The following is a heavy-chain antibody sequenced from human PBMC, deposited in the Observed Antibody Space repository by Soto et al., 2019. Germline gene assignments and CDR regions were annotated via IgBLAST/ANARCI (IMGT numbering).Heavy chain of an antibody. D-gene: IGHD1-7*01. J-gene: IGHJ3*02. CDR1: GYTFTSYG. Sequence: GASVKVSCKASGYTFTSYGISWVRQVPGQGLEWMGWISAYNGNTNYAQKLQGRVTMTTDTSTSTAYMELRSLRSDDTAVYYCARRQSPFNWYYERDAFDIWGQGTMVTVSS. V-gene: IGHV1-18*01. CDR3: ARRQSPFNWYYERDAFDI. CDR2: ISAYNGNT.